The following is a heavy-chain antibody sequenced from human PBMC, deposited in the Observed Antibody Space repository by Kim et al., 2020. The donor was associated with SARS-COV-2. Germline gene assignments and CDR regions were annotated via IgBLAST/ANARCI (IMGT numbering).Heavy chain of an antibody. V-gene: IGHV3-30*18. CDR2: ISYDGSNK. D-gene: IGHD1-26*01. J-gene: IGHJ6*02. CDR1: GFTFSSYG. Sequence: GGSLRLSCAASGFTFSSYGMHWVRQAPGKGLEWVAVISYDGSNKYYTDSVKGRFTISRDNSKNTLYLQRNRLRAEDTAVYYCAKDKGELLSNYFYGMDVWGQGTTVTVSS. CDR3: AKDKGELLSNYFYGMDV.